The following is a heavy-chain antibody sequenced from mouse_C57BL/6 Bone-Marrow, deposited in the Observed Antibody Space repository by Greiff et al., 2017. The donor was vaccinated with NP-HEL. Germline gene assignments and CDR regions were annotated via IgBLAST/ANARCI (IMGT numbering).Heavy chain of an antibody. CDR3: ARDAYYSNCRDY. CDR1: GFTFSDFY. CDR2: SRNKANDYTT. V-gene: IGHV7-1*01. J-gene: IGHJ2*01. Sequence: EVHLVESGGGLVQSGRSLRLSCATSGFTFSDFYMEWVRQAPGKGLEWIAASRNKANDYTTEYSASVKGRFIVSRDTSQSILYLQMNALRAEDTAIYYCARDAYYSNCRDYWGQGTTLTVSS. D-gene: IGHD2-5*01.